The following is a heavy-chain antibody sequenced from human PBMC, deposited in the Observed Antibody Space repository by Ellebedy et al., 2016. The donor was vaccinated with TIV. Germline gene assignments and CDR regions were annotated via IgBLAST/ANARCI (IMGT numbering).Heavy chain of an antibody. D-gene: IGHD6-19*01. J-gene: IGHJ4*02. V-gene: IGHV1-2*02. CDR2: LNLKSGGA. CDR1: GYTFSDHY. Sequence: AASVKVSCKASGYTFSDHYIHWVRQAPGQGLEWMGWLNLKSGGANYVQKFQGRVTMTRDTSVSTATMDVSNLRSDDTAVYYCARGGSGWYEMDHWGQGTLVIVSS. CDR3: ARGGSGWYEMDH.